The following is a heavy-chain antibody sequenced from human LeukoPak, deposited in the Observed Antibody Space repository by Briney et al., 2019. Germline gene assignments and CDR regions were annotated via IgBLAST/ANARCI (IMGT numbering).Heavy chain of an antibody. CDR2: IYYSGST. V-gene: IGHV4-59*08. Sequence: SETLSLTCTVSGGSISSYYWSWIRQPPGKGLEWIGYIYYSGSTNYNPSLKSRVTISVDTSKNQFSLKLSSVTAADTAVYYCASSSGSGWYGNYFDYWGQGTLVTVSS. J-gene: IGHJ4*02. D-gene: IGHD6-19*01. CDR1: GGSISSYY. CDR3: ASSSGSGWYGNYFDY.